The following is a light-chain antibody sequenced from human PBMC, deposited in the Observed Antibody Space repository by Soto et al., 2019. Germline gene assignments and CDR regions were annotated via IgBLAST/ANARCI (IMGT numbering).Light chain of an antibody. CDR3: LQYSRSPYT. Sequence: DIQMTQSPSTLYASVGDRVIITCRASQSVSSWLAWYQQKPGKAPKLLIYDASSLFAAVPPRFTGSGSGTEFTLTIKSLQPDYLSTYSCLQYSRSPYTFVQGTKLEIK. V-gene: IGKV1-5*01. CDR1: QSVSSW. J-gene: IGKJ2*01. CDR2: DAS.